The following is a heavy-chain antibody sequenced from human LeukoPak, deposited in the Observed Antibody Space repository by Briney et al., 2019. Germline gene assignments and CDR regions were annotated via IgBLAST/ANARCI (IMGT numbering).Heavy chain of an antibody. CDR2: INTNTGNP. Sequence: ASVKVSCKASGYTFTSYAMSWVRQAPGQGLEWMGWINTNTGNPTYAQGFTGRFVFSLDTSVSTAYLQISGLKAEDTAVYYCARDRPIFGVVLGYGMDVWGQGTTVTVSS. V-gene: IGHV7-4-1*02. D-gene: IGHD3-3*01. J-gene: IGHJ6*02. CDR1: GYTFTSYA. CDR3: ARDRPIFGVVLGYGMDV.